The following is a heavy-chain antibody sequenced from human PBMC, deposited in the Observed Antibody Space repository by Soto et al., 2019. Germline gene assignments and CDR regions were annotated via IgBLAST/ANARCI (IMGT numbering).Heavy chain of an antibody. CDR1: GGSISSYY. D-gene: IGHD5-12*01. CDR3: ARVPRRDGYNYYFDY. V-gene: IGHV4-59*01. CDR2: IYYSGST. Sequence: SETPSLTCTVSGGSISSYYWSWIRQPPGKGLEWIGYIYYSGSTNYNPSLKSRVTISVDTSKNQFSLTLSSVTAADTAVYYCARVPRRDGYNYYFDYWGQGTLVTVSS. J-gene: IGHJ4*02.